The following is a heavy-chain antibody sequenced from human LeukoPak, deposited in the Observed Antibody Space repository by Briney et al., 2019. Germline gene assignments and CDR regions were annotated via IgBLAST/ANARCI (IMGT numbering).Heavy chain of an antibody. CDR1: ASSSKKYW. Sequence: GGSLRLSCAPSASSSKKYWLGSGRQAPGKGLDFVASISQDGIGKEYVDSVKGRFTISRDNAENSVYLQMNSLRGEDTAVYYCVRWRGRQSEFENWGQGTLVTVSS. CDR2: ISQDGIGK. J-gene: IGHJ4*02. CDR3: VRWRGRQSEFEN. D-gene: IGHD5-24*01. V-gene: IGHV3-7*01.